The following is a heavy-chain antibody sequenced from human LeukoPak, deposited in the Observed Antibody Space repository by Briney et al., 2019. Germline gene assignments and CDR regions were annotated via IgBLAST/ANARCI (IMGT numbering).Heavy chain of an antibody. D-gene: IGHD6-13*01. CDR2: INPNSGGT. CDR3: ARGWDIAAAGSVLVDY. J-gene: IGHJ4*02. Sequence: GASVKVSCKASGYTFTGYYMHWVRQAPGQGLEWMGWINPNSGGTNYAQRFQGRVTMTRDTSISTAYMELSRLGSDDTAVYYCARGWDIAAAGSVLVDYWGQGTLVTVSS. V-gene: IGHV1-2*02. CDR1: GYTFTGYY.